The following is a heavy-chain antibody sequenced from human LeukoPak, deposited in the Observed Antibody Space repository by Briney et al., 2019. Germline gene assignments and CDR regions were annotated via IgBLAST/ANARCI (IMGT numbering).Heavy chain of an antibody. CDR1: GGPFSGYY. V-gene: IGHV4-34*01. CDR2: INHSGST. CDR3: ARDTLTMVRGVIV. J-gene: IGHJ4*02. D-gene: IGHD3-10*01. Sequence: SETLSLTCAVYGGPFSGYYWSWIRQPPGKGLEWIGEINHSGSTNYSPSLKSRVTISVDTSKNQFSLKLSSVTAADTAVYYCARDTLTMVRGVIVWGQGTLVTVSS.